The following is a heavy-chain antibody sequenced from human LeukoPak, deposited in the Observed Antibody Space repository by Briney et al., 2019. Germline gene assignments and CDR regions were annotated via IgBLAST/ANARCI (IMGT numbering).Heavy chain of an antibody. J-gene: IGHJ4*02. D-gene: IGHD6-19*01. Sequence: SETLSLTCTVSGGSISSSTYYWGWIRQPPGKGLEWIGSIYYSGSTYYNPSLKSRVTISVDTSKNQFSLKLGSVTAADTAVYYCAPQGSDWYSNFDYWGQGTLVTVSS. CDR1: GGSISSSTYY. V-gene: IGHV4-39*01. CDR2: IYYSGST. CDR3: APQGSDWYSNFDY.